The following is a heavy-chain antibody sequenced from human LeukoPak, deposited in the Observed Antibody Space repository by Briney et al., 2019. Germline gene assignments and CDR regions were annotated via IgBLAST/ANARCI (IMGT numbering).Heavy chain of an antibody. CDR2: IGTAGDT. J-gene: IGHJ3*02. CDR1: GFTFSSYD. Sequence: GGSLRLSCAASGFTFSSYDMDWVRQATGKGLEWVSAIGTAGDTYYPGSVKGRFTISRENAKNSLYLQMNSLRAGDTAVYYCARASMEGDAFDIWGQGTMVTVSS. D-gene: IGHD6-6*01. CDR3: ARASMEGDAFDI. V-gene: IGHV3-13*01.